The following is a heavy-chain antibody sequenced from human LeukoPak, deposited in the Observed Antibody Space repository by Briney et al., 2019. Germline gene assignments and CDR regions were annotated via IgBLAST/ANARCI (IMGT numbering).Heavy chain of an antibody. CDR1: GGSISSYY. J-gene: IGHJ1*01. Sequence: SETLSLTCTVSGGSISSYYWSWIRQPPGKGLEWNGYIYYSGSTNYNPSLKSRVTISVDTSKNQFSLKLSSVTAADTAVYYCARGHVGSSSWYDSAEYFQHWGQGTLVTVSS. D-gene: IGHD6-13*01. CDR2: IYYSGST. CDR3: ARGHVGSSSWYDSAEYFQH. V-gene: IGHV4-59*01.